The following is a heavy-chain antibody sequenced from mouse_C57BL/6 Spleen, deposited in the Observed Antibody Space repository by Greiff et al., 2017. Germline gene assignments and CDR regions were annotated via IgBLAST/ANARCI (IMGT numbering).Heavy chain of an antibody. D-gene: IGHD2-5*01. J-gene: IGHJ2*01. CDR3: AVYSNYLYYFDY. CDR1: GYTFTSYW. CDR2: IHPAGSET. Sequence: QVQLQQPGAELVKPGASVKVSCKASGYTFTSYWMHWVKQRPDQGLEWIGRIHPAGSETNYNETFKGKGTLPVDKSSSTAYMQLSSLTSEDSAVYYCAVYSNYLYYFDYWGHGTTLTVSS. V-gene: IGHV1-74*01.